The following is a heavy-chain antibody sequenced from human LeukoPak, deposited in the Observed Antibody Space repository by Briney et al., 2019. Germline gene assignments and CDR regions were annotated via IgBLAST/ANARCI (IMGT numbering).Heavy chain of an antibody. CDR2: IYDGGTT. J-gene: IGHJ4*02. Sequence: PGGSLILSCAASGYTVSSNYMSWVRQAPGKGLEWVSVIYDGGTTYYADSVKGRFTISRDNSKNTLYLQMNSLRAEDTAVYYCAREGYSSGWSFDYWGQGTLVTVSS. CDR1: GYTVSSNY. D-gene: IGHD6-19*01. V-gene: IGHV3-66*02. CDR3: AREGYSSGWSFDY.